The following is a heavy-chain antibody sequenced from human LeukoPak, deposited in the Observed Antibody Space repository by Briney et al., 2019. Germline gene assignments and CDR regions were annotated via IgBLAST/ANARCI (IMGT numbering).Heavy chain of an antibody. Sequence: ASVKVSCKASGGTFSSYAISWVRQAPGQGLEWMGGIIPIFGTANYAQKFQGRVTITADKSTSTAYMELSSLRSEDTAVYYCARGARYCSGGSCYYYYYYMDVWGKGTTVTVSS. CDR3: ARGARYCSGGSCYYYYYYMDV. CDR1: GGTFSSYA. V-gene: IGHV1-69*06. D-gene: IGHD2-15*01. J-gene: IGHJ6*03. CDR2: IIPIFGTA.